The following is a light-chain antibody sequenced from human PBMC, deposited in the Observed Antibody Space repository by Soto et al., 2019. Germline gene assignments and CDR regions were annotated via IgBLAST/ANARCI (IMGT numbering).Light chain of an antibody. J-gene: IGKJ4*01. V-gene: IGKV3-20*01. CDR3: QQYGSSPLT. CDR1: QSVSSY. Sequence: EMVMTQSPATPSLSPGESATLSCQASQSVSSYLAWYQQKPGQAPRLLIYGASSRATGIPDRFSGSGSGTDFTLTISRLEPEDFAVYYCQQYGSSPLTFGGGTKVDIK. CDR2: GAS.